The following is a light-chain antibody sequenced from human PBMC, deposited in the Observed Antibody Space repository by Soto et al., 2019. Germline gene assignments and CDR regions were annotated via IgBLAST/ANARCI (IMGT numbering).Light chain of an antibody. J-gene: IGKJ4*01. Sequence: EIVLTQSPGTLSLSPGERATLSCWASQSVSSNLAWYQQKPGQAPRLLIYDVSTRATGIPTRFSGSGSGTEFTLTISSLQSEDFAAYYCQQYNNWPLTFGGGTRWIS. CDR3: QQYNNWPLT. CDR2: DVS. CDR1: QSVSSN. V-gene: IGKV3D-15*01.